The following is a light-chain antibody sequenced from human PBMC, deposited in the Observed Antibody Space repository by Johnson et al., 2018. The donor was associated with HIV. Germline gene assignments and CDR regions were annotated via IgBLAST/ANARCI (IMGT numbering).Light chain of an antibody. CDR3: GTWDTSLSTGGV. V-gene: IGLV1-51*02. Sequence: QSVLTQPPSVSAAPGQKVTISCSGSSSNIGNNYVSWYQQLPGTAPKLLIYENNKRPSGIPDRFSGSKSGPSATLGIAGLQTGDEADYYCGTWDTSLSTGGVFGTGTKVTVL. CDR1: SSNIGNNY. CDR2: ENN. J-gene: IGLJ1*01.